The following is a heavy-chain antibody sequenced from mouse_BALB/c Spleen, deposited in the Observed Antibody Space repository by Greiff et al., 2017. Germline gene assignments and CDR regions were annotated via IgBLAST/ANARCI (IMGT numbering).Heavy chain of an antibody. V-gene: IGHV1S22*01. D-gene: IGHD1-1*01. J-gene: IGHJ4*01. CDR2: IYPGSGST. CDR3: ARGGYYGSSLYYYAMDY. Sequence: LQQPGSELVRPGASVKLSCKASGYTFTSYWMHWVKQRPGQGLEWIGNIYPGSGSTNYDEKFKSKATLTVDKSSSTAYMELSSLTSEDSAVYYCARGGYYGSSLYYYAMDYWGQGTSVTVSS. CDR1: GYTFTSYW.